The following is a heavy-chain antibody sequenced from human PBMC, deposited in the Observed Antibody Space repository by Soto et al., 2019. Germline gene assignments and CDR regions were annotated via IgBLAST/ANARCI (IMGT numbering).Heavy chain of an antibody. Sequence: QVQLVESGGGVVQPGRSLRLSCAASGFTFSSYAMHWVRQAPGKGLEWVAAMSCDGYDKYYADSVKGRFTISRDNSMDTLYLQMTSLRAEDTAVYYCARDLNKVVRAIHYCGQGTLVTVSS. CDR3: ARDLNKVVRAIHY. CDR2: MSCDGYDK. CDR1: GFTFSSYA. J-gene: IGHJ4*02. V-gene: IGHV3-30-3*01. D-gene: IGHD3-10*01.